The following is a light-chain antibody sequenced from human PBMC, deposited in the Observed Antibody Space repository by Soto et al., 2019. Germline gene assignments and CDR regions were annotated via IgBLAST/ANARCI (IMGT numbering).Light chain of an antibody. CDR3: AAWDDSLNGFDV. CDR1: SSNIGTNT. V-gene: IGLV1-44*01. Sequence: QSVLTQPPSASGTPGQRVTISCSGSSSNIGTNTVNWYQQLPGTAPKLLIYSNNQQPSGVPDRFSGSKSGTSVSLAISGLQSEDEADYYCAAWDDSLNGFDVFGTGTKVTVL. J-gene: IGLJ1*01. CDR2: SNN.